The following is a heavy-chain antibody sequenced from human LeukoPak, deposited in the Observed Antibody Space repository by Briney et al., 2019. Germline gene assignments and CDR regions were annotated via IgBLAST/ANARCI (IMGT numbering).Heavy chain of an antibody. Sequence: GSSVKVSCKASGGTFSSYAISWVRQAPGQGLEWMGGMIPIFGTANYAQKFQGRVTITADESTSTAYMELSSLRSEDTAVYYCARGPSYYYDSSGYSIWGQGTLVTVSS. J-gene: IGHJ4*02. CDR2: MIPIFGTA. CDR3: ARGPSYYYDSSGYSI. CDR1: GGTFSSYA. D-gene: IGHD3-22*01. V-gene: IGHV1-69*01.